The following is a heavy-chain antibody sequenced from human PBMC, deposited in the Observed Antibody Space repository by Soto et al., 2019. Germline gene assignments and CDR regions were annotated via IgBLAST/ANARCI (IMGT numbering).Heavy chain of an antibody. J-gene: IGHJ6*02. CDR3: ARGDDYYGSGRGLFYYYYYGMDV. CDR2: INHSGST. V-gene: IGHV4-34*01. CDR1: GGSFSVYY. D-gene: IGHD3-10*01. Sequence: SETLSLTCAVYGGSFSVYYWSWIRHPPGKGLEWIGEINHSGSTNYNPSLKSRVTISVDTSKNQFSLKLSSVTAADTAVYYCARGDDYYGSGRGLFYYYYYGMDVWGQGTTVTVSS.